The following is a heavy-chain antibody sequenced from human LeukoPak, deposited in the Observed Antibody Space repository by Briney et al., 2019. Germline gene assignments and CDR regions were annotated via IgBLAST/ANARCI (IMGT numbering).Heavy chain of an antibody. Sequence: GGSLRLSCAASGFTFSNYWMSWVRQAPGKGLEWVANIKQDGSEQYYVDSVKGRFTISRDNSKNSLYLQMNSLRAEDTAVYYCARWSGSWYYWGQGTLVAVSS. CDR2: IKQDGSEQ. D-gene: IGHD6-13*01. V-gene: IGHV3-7*05. J-gene: IGHJ4*02. CDR3: ARWSGSWYY. CDR1: GFTFSNYW.